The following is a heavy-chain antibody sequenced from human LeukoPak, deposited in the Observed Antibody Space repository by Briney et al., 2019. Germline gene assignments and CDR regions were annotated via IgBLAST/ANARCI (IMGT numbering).Heavy chain of an antibody. Sequence: ASVKVSCKASGYTFTSYYMHWVRQAPGQGLEWMGIINPSGGSTSYAQKFQGRVTMTRDASTSTVYMELSSLRSDDTAVYYCARAGAARSLDYWGQETPVTVSS. D-gene: IGHD6-6*01. J-gene: IGHJ4*02. CDR1: GYTFTSYY. CDR3: ARAGAARSLDY. V-gene: IGHV1-46*01. CDR2: INPSGGST.